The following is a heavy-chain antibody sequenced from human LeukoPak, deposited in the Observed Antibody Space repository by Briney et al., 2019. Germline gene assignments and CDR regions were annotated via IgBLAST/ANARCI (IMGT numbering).Heavy chain of an antibody. J-gene: IGHJ4*02. CDR2: TYYRSKWYN. V-gene: IGHV6-1*01. D-gene: IGHD3-9*01. CDR1: GDSVSSNNGA. Sequence: SQTLSLTCAISGDSVSSNNGAWNWIRQSPTRGLEWLGRTYYRSKWYNDYAESLISRITISPVTSKNQFSLQLYSVTPEDTAVYYCARDVGTTGWHTFDYWGQGTLVTVSS. CDR3: ARDVGTTGWHTFDY.